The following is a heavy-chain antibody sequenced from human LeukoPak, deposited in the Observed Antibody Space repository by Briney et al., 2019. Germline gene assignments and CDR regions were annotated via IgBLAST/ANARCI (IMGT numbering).Heavy chain of an antibody. J-gene: IGHJ4*02. V-gene: IGHV3-48*01. Sequence: GGSLRLSCAASGFTFSNYNMHWVRQAPGKGLEWVSFISDDSSTLYYADSVKGRFTISRDNAKNSLYLQMNSLRAEDTAVYYCARRIDYWGQGTLVTVSS. CDR1: GFTFSNYN. CDR2: ISDDSSTL. CDR3: ARRIDY.